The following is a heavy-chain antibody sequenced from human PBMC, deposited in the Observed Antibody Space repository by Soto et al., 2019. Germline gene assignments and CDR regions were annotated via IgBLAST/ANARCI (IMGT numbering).Heavy chain of an antibody. J-gene: IGHJ5*02. CDR3: ARVGTIFGVVPGNWFDP. Sequence: EVQLVESGGGLVQTGGSLRLSCAASGFTFSTYWMHWVRQAPGKGLVWVSRINTDGSSTNYADSVKGRFTISRDNAKNTLYLQMNSLRAEDTAVYYCARVGTIFGVVPGNWFDPWGQGTLVTVSS. CDR2: INTDGSST. D-gene: IGHD3-3*01. V-gene: IGHV3-74*01. CDR1: GFTFSTYW.